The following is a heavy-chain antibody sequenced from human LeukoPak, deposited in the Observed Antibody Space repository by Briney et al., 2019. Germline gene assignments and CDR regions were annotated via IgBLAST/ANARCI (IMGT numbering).Heavy chain of an antibody. V-gene: IGHV5-51*01. D-gene: IGHD5-18*01. CDR1: GYSFTSYW. Sequence: GESLKISCKGSGYSFTSYWIGWVRQMPGKGLEWMGIIYPGDSDTRYSPSFQGQVTISADKSISTAYLQWSSLKASDTAMYYCARRIVDIAMVTVDWFDPWGQGTLVTVSS. CDR2: IYPGDSDT. J-gene: IGHJ5*02. CDR3: ARRIVDIAMVTVDWFDP.